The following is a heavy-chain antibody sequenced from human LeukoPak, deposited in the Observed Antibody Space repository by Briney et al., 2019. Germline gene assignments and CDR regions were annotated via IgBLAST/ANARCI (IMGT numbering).Heavy chain of an antibody. CDR1: GFTFNTYA. CDR3: VRDKWRSGYSNTFDM. Sequence: PGRSLRLSCAASGFTFNTYAMHWVRQAPGKGLEWVAVIWYDGSNKYYVESVKGRFTISRDNSKNTLYLQMNSLRAEDTAEYYCVRDKWRSGYSNTFDMWGQGTMVTVSS. V-gene: IGHV3-33*01. J-gene: IGHJ3*02. D-gene: IGHD3-22*01. CDR2: IWYDGSNK.